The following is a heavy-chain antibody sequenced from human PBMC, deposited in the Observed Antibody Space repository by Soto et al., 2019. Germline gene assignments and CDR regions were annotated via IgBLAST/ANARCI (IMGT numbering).Heavy chain of an antibody. J-gene: IGHJ6*02. D-gene: IGHD3-22*01. V-gene: IGHV5-51*01. CDR3: ARQDGGYYYDTSGYYSSMEV. CDR2: IYPGDSDT. CDR1: GYSFTNYW. Sequence: GESLKISCNGSGYSFTNYWIGWVRQMPGKGLEWMGIIYPGDSDTRYSPSFQGQVTISADKSISTAYLQWSSLKASDTAMYYCARQDGGYYYDTSGYYSSMEVWGQGTTVTVS.